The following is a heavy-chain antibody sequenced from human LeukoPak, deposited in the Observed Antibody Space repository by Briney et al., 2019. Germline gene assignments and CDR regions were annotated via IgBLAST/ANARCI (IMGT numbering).Heavy chain of an antibody. V-gene: IGHV4-34*01. D-gene: IGHD2-2*01. Sequence: SETLTLTCAVYGGSFSGDYWSWIRQPPGKGLEWIGYIYHSGSTYYNPSLKSRVTISVDRSKNQFSLKLSSVTAADTAVYYCASRDQLLSYDYWGQGTLVTVSS. CDR1: GGSFSGDY. CDR2: IYHSGST. CDR3: ASRDQLLSYDY. J-gene: IGHJ4*02.